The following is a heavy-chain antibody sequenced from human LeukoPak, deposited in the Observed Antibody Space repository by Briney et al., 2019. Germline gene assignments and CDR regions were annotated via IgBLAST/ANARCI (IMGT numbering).Heavy chain of an antibody. Sequence: GGSLRLSCAASGFTFSSYWMHWVRQAQGKGLVWVSRINSDGSITSYADSVKGRFTISRDNAKSTLYLQMNSLRGDDTAVYYCAKDRMKWRVAAASIEYWGRGTLVTVST. J-gene: IGHJ4*02. CDR1: GFTFSSYW. CDR2: INSDGSIT. V-gene: IGHV3-74*01. CDR3: AKDRMKWRVAAASIEY. D-gene: IGHD2-2*01.